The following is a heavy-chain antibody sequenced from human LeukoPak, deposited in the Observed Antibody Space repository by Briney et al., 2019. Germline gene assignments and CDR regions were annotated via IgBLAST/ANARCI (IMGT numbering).Heavy chain of an antibody. J-gene: IGHJ4*02. CDR1: GGSISSSSYY. V-gene: IGHV4-39*07. D-gene: IGHD3-22*01. CDR3: ARGGDSSGPIFDY. CDR2: IYYSGST. Sequence: PSETLSLTCTVSGGSISSSSYYWGWIRQPPGKGLEWIGSIYYSGSTYYNPSLKSRVTISVDTSKNQFSLKLSSVTAADTAVYYCARGGDSSGPIFDYWGQGTLVTVSS.